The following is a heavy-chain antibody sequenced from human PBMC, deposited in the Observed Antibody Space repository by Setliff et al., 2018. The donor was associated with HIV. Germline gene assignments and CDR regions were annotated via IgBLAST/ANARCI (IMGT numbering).Heavy chain of an antibody. Sequence: SETLSLTCTVSGGSISSGGYYWSWIRQHPVKGLEWIGYIYHSGSTYYNTSLKRRVTISVDTFKNQFSLKLSSVTAADTAVYFCARGRGSSSSWPIDYWGQGTLVTVSS. CDR2: IYHSGST. V-gene: IGHV4-31*03. CDR1: GGSISSGGYY. J-gene: IGHJ4*02. CDR3: ARGRGSSSSWPIDY. D-gene: IGHD6-13*01.